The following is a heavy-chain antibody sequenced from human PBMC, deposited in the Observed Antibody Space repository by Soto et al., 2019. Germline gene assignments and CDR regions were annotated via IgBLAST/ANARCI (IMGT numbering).Heavy chain of an antibody. Sequence: SVKVSCKASGGTFSSYAISWVRQAPGQGLEWMGGIIPIFGTANYAQKFQGRVTITADESTSTAYMELSSLRSEDTAVYYCARAMVRGVNYYYYGMDVWGQGTTVTV. J-gene: IGHJ6*02. CDR3: ARAMVRGVNYYYYGMDV. V-gene: IGHV1-69*13. D-gene: IGHD3-10*01. CDR1: GGTFSSYA. CDR2: IIPIFGTA.